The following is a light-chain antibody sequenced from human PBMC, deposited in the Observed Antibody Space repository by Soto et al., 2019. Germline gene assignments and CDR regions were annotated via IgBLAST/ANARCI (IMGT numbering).Light chain of an antibody. J-gene: IGKJ5*01. CDR3: QQYNNWPIT. CDR2: GAS. V-gene: IGKV3-15*01. Sequence: EIVMTQSPAILSVSPGERATLSCRASQSVGSNLAWYQQKPGQAPRLLIYGASTRATGIPARFSGSGSGTEFTLTIRSLQSEDFAVYSCQQYNNWPITFGQGTRLEI. CDR1: QSVGSN.